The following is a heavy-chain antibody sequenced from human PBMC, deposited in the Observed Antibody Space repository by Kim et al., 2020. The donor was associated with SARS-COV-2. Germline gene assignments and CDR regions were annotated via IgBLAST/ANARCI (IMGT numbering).Heavy chain of an antibody. V-gene: IGHV3-23*01. D-gene: IGHD1-26*01. Sequence: TYPEDSVKGRLTISRDNSRNTLYLQMNSLRGDDTAVYYCARGGVARPLDYWGQGSLVTVAS. CDR3: ARGGVARPLDY. CDR2: T. J-gene: IGHJ4*02.